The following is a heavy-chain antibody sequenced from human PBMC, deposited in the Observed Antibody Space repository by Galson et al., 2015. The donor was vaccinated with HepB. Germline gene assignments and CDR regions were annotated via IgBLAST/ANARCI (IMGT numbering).Heavy chain of an antibody. CDR1: GVSVSSHY. CDR3: ARGSYDSRGYYFDY. J-gene: IGHJ4*02. CDR2: IYFGGNT. D-gene: IGHD3-22*01. V-gene: IGHV3-66*01. Sequence: SLRLSCAASGVSVSSHYMNWVRQAPGGGLEWVSVIYFGGNTYYADSVKGTFTISRDNSKNTLYLQMNSLRAEDTAVYYCARGSYDSRGYYFDYWGQGPLVTVSS.